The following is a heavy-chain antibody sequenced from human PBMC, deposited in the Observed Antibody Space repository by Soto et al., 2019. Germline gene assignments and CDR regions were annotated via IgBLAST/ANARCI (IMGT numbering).Heavy chain of an antibody. J-gene: IGHJ4*02. CDR2: IYLTGAT. Sequence: QMQLQESGPGLVKPSQTLSLTCNVSGGSISSGTSYWTWIRQHPGEGLEWIGHIYLTGATYSNPALRSRLTMSVDTSKNQFSLKLTSVTAADTATYYCASIPRRGYSYGIDYWGQGTLVTVSS. V-gene: IGHV4-31*03. D-gene: IGHD2-21*02. CDR3: ASIPRRGYSYGIDY. CDR1: GGSISSGTSY.